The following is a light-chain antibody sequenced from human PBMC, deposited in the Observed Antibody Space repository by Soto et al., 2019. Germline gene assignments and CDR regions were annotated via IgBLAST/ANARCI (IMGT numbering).Light chain of an antibody. CDR3: QQYGSSRT. Sequence: EIVLTQSPGTLSLSPGERATLSCRASQSVSSNYLAWYQQKPGQAPRLLIYGASSRATGIPDRFSGSGSGTDFTLTISRLEPEDCSVYYCQQYGSSRTVGQGTRLEIK. CDR1: QSVSSNY. J-gene: IGKJ5*01. CDR2: GAS. V-gene: IGKV3-20*01.